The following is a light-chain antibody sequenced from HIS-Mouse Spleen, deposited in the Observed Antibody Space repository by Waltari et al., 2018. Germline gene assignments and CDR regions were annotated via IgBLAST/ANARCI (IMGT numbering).Light chain of an antibody. CDR3: SSYTSSSTWV. V-gene: IGLV2-14*03. CDR2: DVS. CDR1: STDVGVYNY. J-gene: IGLJ3*02. Sequence: QSALTQPASVSGSPGQPITISCTGTSTDVGVYNYFSWYQQHPGKAPKLMIYDVSNRPSGVSNRFSGSKSGNTAYLTISGLQAEDEADYYCSSYTSSSTWVFGGGTKLTVL.